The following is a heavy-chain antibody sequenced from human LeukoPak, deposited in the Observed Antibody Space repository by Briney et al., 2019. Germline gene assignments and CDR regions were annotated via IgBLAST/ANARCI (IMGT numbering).Heavy chain of an antibody. J-gene: IGHJ4*02. Sequence: ASVKVSCKASGYTFTSYDINWVRQATGQGLEWMGWMNPNTGNAGYAQNFQGRVTMTRNTSISTAYMELSSLRSEDTAVYYCARAEYSGSYSFDYWGQGPLVTVSS. CDR3: ARAEYSGSYSFDY. CDR1: GYTFTSYD. CDR2: MNPNTGNA. D-gene: IGHD1-26*01. V-gene: IGHV1-8*01.